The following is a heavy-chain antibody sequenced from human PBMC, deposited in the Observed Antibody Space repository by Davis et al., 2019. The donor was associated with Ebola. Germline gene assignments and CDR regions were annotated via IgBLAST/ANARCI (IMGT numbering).Heavy chain of an antibody. CDR2: VRSHGSDD. CDR1: GFTFNIFD. Sequence: GESLKISCAASGFTFNIFDMHWVRQAPGGGLEWVAFVRSHGSDDHYADSVKGRFTISRDNSKNTLYLQMNSLRSDDTAVYYCAKAYVGVLRGFDYWGQGTLVTVSS. D-gene: IGHD3-10*02. J-gene: IGHJ4*02. V-gene: IGHV3-30*02. CDR3: AKAYVGVLRGFDY.